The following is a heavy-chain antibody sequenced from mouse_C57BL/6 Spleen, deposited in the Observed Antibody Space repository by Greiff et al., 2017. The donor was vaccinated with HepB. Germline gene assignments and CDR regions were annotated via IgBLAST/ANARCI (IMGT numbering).Heavy chain of an antibody. V-gene: IGHV1-62-2*01. D-gene: IGHD2-4*01. J-gene: IGHJ2*01. CDR3: ARHEDYDYGFDY. Sequence: LVESGAELVKPGASVKLSCKASGYTFTEYTIHWVKQRSGQGLEWFGWFYPGSGSIKYNEKFKDKATLTADKSSSTVYMELSRLTSEDSAVYFCARHEDYDYGFDYWGKGTTLTVSS. CDR1: GYTFTEYT. CDR2: FYPGSGSI.